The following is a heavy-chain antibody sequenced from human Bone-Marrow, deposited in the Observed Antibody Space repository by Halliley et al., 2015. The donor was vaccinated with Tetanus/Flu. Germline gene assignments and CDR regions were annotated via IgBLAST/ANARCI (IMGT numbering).Heavy chain of an antibody. V-gene: IGHV4-39*01. Sequence: TLSLTCTVSGDSVSSSRYYWGWIHQPPGKGLEWIGSLYYNGNTHYNPSLKSRVILSVETSKNQFSLTLNSVTAADTAVYYCATHPSPALEVYATHYFDRWGQGTLVTVSS. CDR3: ATHPSPALEVYATHYFDR. J-gene: IGHJ4*02. D-gene: IGHD2-8*02. CDR1: GDSVSSSRYY. CDR2: LYYNGNT.